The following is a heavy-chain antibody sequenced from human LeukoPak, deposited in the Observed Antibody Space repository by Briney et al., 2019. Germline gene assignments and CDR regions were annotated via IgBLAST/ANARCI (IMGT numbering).Heavy chain of an antibody. J-gene: IGHJ4*02. Sequence: GASVKVSCKASGYTFTSYGISWVRQVPGQRLEWMGWISAYNGNTNYAQKLQGRVTMTTDTSTSTAYMELRSLRSDDTAVYYCARDRARYYYDSSGLTLPDYWGQGTLVTVSS. V-gene: IGHV1-18*01. D-gene: IGHD3-22*01. CDR1: GYTFTSYG. CDR3: ARDRARYYYDSSGLTLPDY. CDR2: ISAYNGNT.